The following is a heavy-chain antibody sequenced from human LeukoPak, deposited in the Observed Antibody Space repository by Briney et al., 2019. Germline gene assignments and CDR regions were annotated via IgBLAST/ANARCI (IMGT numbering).Heavy chain of an antibody. CDR3: ALNSNYDSSPNWFDP. CDR2: ISYDGSNK. V-gene: IGHV3-30*03. J-gene: IGHJ5*02. D-gene: IGHD3-22*01. CDR1: GFTFSSYG. Sequence: PGGSLRLSCAASGFTFSSYGMHWVRQAPGKGLEWVAVISYDGSNKYYADSVKGRFTISRDNSKNTLYLQMNSLRAEDTAVYYCALNSNYDSSPNWFDPWGQGTLVTVSS.